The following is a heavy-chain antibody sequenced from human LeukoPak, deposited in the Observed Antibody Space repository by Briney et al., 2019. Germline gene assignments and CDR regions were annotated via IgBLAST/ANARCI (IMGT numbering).Heavy chain of an antibody. CDR2: IYYSGST. J-gene: IGHJ6*03. CDR3: ARSRWVDIVATIPSYYMDV. V-gene: IGHV4-31*03. Sequence: SETLSLTCTVSGGSISSGGYYWSWIRQHPGKGLEWIGYIYYSGSTYYNPSLKSRVTISVDTSKNQFSLKLSSVTAADTAVYYCARSRWVDIVATIPSYYMDVWGKETTVTVSS. D-gene: IGHD5-12*01. CDR1: GGSISSGGYY.